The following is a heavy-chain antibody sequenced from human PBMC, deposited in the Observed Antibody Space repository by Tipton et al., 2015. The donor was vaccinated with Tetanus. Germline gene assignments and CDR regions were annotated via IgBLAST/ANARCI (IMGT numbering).Heavy chain of an antibody. Sequence: SLRLSCAASGFTFNSFAMNWVRQAPGKGLEWVSVSYAGGNYAYYADSVKGRFTTSRDDSKNALYLHMTSLRAEDTAVYYCAKVRGTLRYSFDPWGQGTLATVSS. CDR3: AKVRGTLRYSFDP. CDR2: SYAGGNYA. V-gene: IGHV3-23*03. CDR1: GFTFNSFA. D-gene: IGHD1-26*01. J-gene: IGHJ5*02.